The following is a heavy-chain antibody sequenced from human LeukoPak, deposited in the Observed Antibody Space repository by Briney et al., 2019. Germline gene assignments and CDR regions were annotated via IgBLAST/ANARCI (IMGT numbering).Heavy chain of an antibody. CDR1: GGSISSSSYY. CDR3: ARAIRNPNDEFDY. J-gene: IGHJ4*02. V-gene: IGHV4-39*01. Sequence: PSETLSLTCTVSGGSISSSSYYWGWIRQPPGKGLEWIGSIYYSGSTYYNPSLKSRVTISVDTSKNQFSLKLSSVTAADTAVYYCARAIRNPNDEFDYWGQGTLVTVSS. D-gene: IGHD1-1*01. CDR2: IYYSGST.